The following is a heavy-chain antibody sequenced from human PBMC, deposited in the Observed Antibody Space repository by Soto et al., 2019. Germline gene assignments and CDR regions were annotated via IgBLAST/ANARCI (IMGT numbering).Heavy chain of an antibody. CDR3: ARVYYYDSSGYGDLYGMDV. D-gene: IGHD3-22*01. CDR2: IYHSGST. V-gene: IGHV4-61*01. Sequence: PSETLSLTCTVSGGSVSSGSYYWSWIRQPPGKGLEWIGEIYHSGSTNYNPSLKSRVTISVDKSKNQFSLKLSSVTAADTAVYYCARVYYYDSSGYGDLYGMDVWGQGTTVTVSS. J-gene: IGHJ6*02. CDR1: GGSVSSGSYY.